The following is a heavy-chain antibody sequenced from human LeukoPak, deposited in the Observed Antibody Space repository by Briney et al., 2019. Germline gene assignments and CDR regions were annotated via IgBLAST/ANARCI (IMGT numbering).Heavy chain of an antibody. D-gene: IGHD2-8*02. Sequence: GGSLRLSCAASGFTFSISAMSWVRQAPGKGLEWVSAISGTVGTTWYADSVKGRFTISRDNSKNTLFLQMNSLGAEDTAIYYCVKFAPGSLSGDWFDPWGQGTLLTASS. J-gene: IGHJ5*02. CDR1: GFTFSISA. CDR2: ISGTVGTT. CDR3: VKFAPGSLSGDWFDP. V-gene: IGHV3-23*01.